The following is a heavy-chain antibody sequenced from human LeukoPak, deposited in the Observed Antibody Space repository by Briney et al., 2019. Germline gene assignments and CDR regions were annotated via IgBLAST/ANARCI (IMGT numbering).Heavy chain of an antibody. CDR2: IRYDGSNK. CDR1: GFTFSSYG. J-gene: IGHJ4*02. Sequence: PGGSLRLSCAASGFTFSSYGMHWVRQAPGKGLEWVAFIRYDGSNKYYADSVKGRFTISRDNSKNTLYLQMNSLRAEDTAVYYCAKDSITMVRGGNYFDYWGQGTLVTVSS. D-gene: IGHD3-10*01. V-gene: IGHV3-30*02. CDR3: AKDSITMVRGGNYFDY.